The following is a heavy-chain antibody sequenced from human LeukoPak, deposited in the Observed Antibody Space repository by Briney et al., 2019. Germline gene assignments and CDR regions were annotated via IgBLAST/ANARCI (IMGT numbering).Heavy chain of an antibody. CDR1: GFTFSSYG. V-gene: IGHV3-30*18. J-gene: IGHJ4*02. CDR2: ISYDGSNK. Sequence: GGSLRLFCAASGFTFSSYGMHWVRQAPGKGLEWVAVISYDGSNKYYADSVKGRFTISRDNSKNTLYLQMNSLRAEDTAVYYCAKLGGSYQVKGYWGQGTLVTVSS. CDR3: AKLGGSYQVKGY. D-gene: IGHD1-26*01.